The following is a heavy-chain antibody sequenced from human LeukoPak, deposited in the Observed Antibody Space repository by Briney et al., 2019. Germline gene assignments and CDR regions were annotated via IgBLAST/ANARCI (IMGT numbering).Heavy chain of an antibody. Sequence: GGSLRLSCAASGFTFSSYAMHWVRQAPGKGLEWVAVISYDGSNKYYADSVKGRFTISRDNSKNTLYLQMNSLRAEDTAVYYCARSYYYDSSGYSVGRDYFDYWGQGTLVTVSS. J-gene: IGHJ4*02. CDR1: GFTFSSYA. V-gene: IGHV3-30*04. D-gene: IGHD3-22*01. CDR2: ISYDGSNK. CDR3: ARSYYYDSSGYSVGRDYFDY.